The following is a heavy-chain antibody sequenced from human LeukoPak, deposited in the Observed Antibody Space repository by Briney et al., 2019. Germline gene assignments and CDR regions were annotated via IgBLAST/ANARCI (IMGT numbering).Heavy chain of an antibody. V-gene: IGHV3-74*01. CDR2: IKSDGSN. D-gene: IGHD2-2*01. Sequence: GGSLRLSCEASGFTFSSYWMHWVRQAPGKGLVWVPRIKSDGSNYYADSVKGRFTISRDNSKNTLYLRMNSLRADDTAVYYCAREDPYIVALPADGRYFDCWGQGTLVAVSS. CDR3: AREDPYIVALPADGRYFDC. CDR1: GFTFSSYW. J-gene: IGHJ4*02.